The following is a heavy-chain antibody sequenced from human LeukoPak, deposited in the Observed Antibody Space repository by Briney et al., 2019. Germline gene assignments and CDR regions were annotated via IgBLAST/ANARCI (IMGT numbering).Heavy chain of an antibody. D-gene: IGHD2/OR15-2a*01. CDR1: GFTFSRFG. V-gene: IGHV3-30*02. CDR2: IQNTGGTT. Sequence: PGGSLRLSCAASGFTFSRFGMHWVRQAPGKGLEWVAFIQNTGGTTYYADSVKGRFTISRDNSRNTLYLQMNDLRTEDMAIYRCAKRAPGNSGPNLSDPWGRGTEVSVSS. J-gene: IGHJ5*02. CDR3: AKRAPGNSGPNLSDP.